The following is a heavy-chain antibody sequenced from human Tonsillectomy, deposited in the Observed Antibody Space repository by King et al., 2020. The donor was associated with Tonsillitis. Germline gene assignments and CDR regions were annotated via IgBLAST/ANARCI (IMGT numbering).Heavy chain of an antibody. D-gene: IGHD2-8*01. Sequence: VQLVQSGAEVKKPGASVKVSCKASGYTFTGYYMHWVRQAPGQGLEWMGWINPNSGGTNYAQKFQGWVTMTRDTSISTAYMELSRLRSDDTAVYYCARGDRPGLTNPPVFLGYWGQGTLVTVSS. CDR2: INPNSGGT. V-gene: IGHV1-2*04. CDR3: ARGDRPGLTNPPVFLGY. CDR1: GYTFTGYY. J-gene: IGHJ4*02.